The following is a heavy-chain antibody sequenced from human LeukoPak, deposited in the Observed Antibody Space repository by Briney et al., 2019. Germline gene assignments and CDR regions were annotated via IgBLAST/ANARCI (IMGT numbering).Heavy chain of an antibody. V-gene: IGHV3-9*01. J-gene: IGHJ4*02. CDR1: GFTFDDDA. CDR3: AKGRGFYSPDY. CDR2: ISWNRGFI. D-gene: IGHD3-22*01. Sequence: GGSVRLSCAASGFTFDDDAMHWVRQAPGKGLEWVSGISWNRGFIGYAGSVKGRFTISRDDAKNTLYLQMNDLRPEDTALYYCAKGRGFYSPDYWGQGTLVTVSS.